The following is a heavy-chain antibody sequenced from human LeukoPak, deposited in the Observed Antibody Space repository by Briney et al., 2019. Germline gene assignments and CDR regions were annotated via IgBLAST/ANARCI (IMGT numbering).Heavy chain of an antibody. CDR2: IYSGGST. CDR3: ARGERYFD. D-gene: IGHD3-9*01. CDR1: GFTFGDYA. Sequence: GGSLRLSCTASGFTFGDYAMSWVRQAPGKGLEWVSVIYSGGSTYYADSVKGRFTISRDNSKNTLYLQMNSLRAEDTAVYYCARGERYFDWGRGTLVTVSS. J-gene: IGHJ2*01. V-gene: IGHV3-66*01.